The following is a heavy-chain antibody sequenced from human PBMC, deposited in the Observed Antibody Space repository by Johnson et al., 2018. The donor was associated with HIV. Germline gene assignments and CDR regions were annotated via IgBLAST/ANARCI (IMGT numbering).Heavy chain of an antibody. V-gene: IGHV3-30*04. Sequence: QVQLLESGGGVVQPGRSLRLSCAASGFSFSSYALHWVRQAPGKGLEWVAVIRYDGGNKYYADSVKGRFTISRDNSKNTLCLQMNSLRAEDTAVYYCARGVVGVLSNAFDIWGQGTMVIVSS. D-gene: IGHD1-26*01. J-gene: IGHJ3*02. CDR3: ARGVVGVLSNAFDI. CDR2: IRYDGGNK. CDR1: GFSFSSYA.